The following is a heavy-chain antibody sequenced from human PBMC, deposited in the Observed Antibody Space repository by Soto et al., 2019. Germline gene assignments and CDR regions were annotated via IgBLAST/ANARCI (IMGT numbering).Heavy chain of an antibody. D-gene: IGHD2-2*02. CDR3: ARGLYCTSSSCYNHWFDP. Sequence: SVKVSCKTSGGTFSSYSISWVRQAPGQGLEWMGKIIPIFGTANYAQKFQGRVTITADESTSTAYMELSSLRSEDTALYYCARGLYCTSSSCYNHWFDPWGQGTLVTVSS. J-gene: IGHJ5*02. V-gene: IGHV1-69*13. CDR2: IIPIFGTA. CDR1: GGTFSSYS.